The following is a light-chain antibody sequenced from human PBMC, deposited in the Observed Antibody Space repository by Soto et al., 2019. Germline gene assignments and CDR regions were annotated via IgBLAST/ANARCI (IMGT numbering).Light chain of an antibody. V-gene: IGLV2-14*03. CDR2: DVS. Sequence: QSALTQPASVSGSPGQTITISSTGTSSDVGGYNYVFWYQQHPGKAPKLMIYDVSNRPSGVSNRFSGSKSGNTASLTISGLQAENEADYYCSSYTSSSTRVFGGGTKLTVL. CDR1: SSDVGGYNY. J-gene: IGLJ2*01. CDR3: SSYTSSSTRV.